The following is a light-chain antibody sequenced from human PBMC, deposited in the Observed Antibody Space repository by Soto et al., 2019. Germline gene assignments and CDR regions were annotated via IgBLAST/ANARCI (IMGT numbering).Light chain of an antibody. Sequence: QSVLTQPASVSGSPGQSIAISCTGTSSDVGGYNYVPWYQQHPGKAPKLMIYEVTNRPSGVSNRFSGSKSGNTASLTISGLQAEDEADYYCSSYTLGGVVFGGGTKLTVL. CDR2: EVT. CDR1: SSDVGGYNY. J-gene: IGLJ2*01. CDR3: SSYTLGGVV. V-gene: IGLV2-14*01.